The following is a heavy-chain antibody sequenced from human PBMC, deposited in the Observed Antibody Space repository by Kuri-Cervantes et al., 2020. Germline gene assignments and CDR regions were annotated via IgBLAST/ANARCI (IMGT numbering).Heavy chain of an antibody. CDR3: ARGGYYYDSSGSLDY. V-gene: IGHV1-46*01. CDR1: GYTFTSYY. J-gene: IGHJ4*02. Sequence: ASVKVSCQASGYTFTSYYMHWVRQAPGQGLEWMGIINPSGGSTSYAQKFQGRVTMTRDTSTSTVYMELSSLRSEDTAVYYCARGGYYYDSSGSLDYWGQGTLVTVSS. D-gene: IGHD3-22*01. CDR2: INPSGGST.